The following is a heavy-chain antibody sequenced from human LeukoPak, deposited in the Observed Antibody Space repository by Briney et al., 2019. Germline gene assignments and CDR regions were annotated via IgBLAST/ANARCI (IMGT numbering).Heavy chain of an antibody. J-gene: IGHJ4*02. CDR1: GYTFISYD. CDR3: ARALSGCVLCFDY. Sequence: ASVKVSCKTSGYTFISYDINWVRQATGQGLEWMGWMNPNSGDTGYAQKFQGRVTMTRDTSISTAYMELSSLRSEDTAVYYCARALSGCVLCFDYWGQGSLVTVSP. V-gene: IGHV1-8*01. D-gene: IGHD6-19*01. CDR2: MNPNSGDT.